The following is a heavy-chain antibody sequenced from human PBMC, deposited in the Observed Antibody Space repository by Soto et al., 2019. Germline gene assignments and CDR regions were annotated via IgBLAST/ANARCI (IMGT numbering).Heavy chain of an antibody. CDR2: ISAYNGNT. J-gene: IGHJ6*02. CDR3: ARDISGYYYPYSYYYYGMDV. V-gene: IGHV1-18*01. D-gene: IGHD3-22*01. Sequence: ASVKVSCKASGYTFTSYGISWVRQAPGQGLEWMGWISAYNGNTNYAQKLQGRVTMTTDTSTSTAYMELRSLRSDDTAVYYCARDISGYYYPYSYYYYGMDVWGQGTTVTVSS. CDR1: GYTFTSYG.